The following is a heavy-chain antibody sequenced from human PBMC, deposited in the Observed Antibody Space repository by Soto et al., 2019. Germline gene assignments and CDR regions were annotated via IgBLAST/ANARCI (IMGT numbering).Heavy chain of an antibody. J-gene: IGHJ4*02. CDR2: IWFDGGNE. CDR3: ARDSGGSGYEFDY. V-gene: IGHV3-33*08. Sequence: GGSLRLSCAASGFVFSAYGMHWVRQAPGKGLQWVAVIWFDGGNEYYADSVRGRFTIFRDNSKNTLYLQMNSLTDEDTAVYYCARDSGGSGYEFDYWGQGTLVTVSS. CDR1: GFVFSAYG. D-gene: IGHD3-22*01.